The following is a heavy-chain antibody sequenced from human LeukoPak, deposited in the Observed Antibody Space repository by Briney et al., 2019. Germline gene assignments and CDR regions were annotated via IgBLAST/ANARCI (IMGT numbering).Heavy chain of an antibody. CDR3: AGHHPRNTVDF. J-gene: IGHJ4*02. D-gene: IGHD2-8*02. CDR1: GGSISSYY. Sequence: SETLSLTCTVSGGSISSYYWSWIRQPPGKGLEWIAYISDIGSINYNSSLKSRVTISLETSKNQFSLKLSSVTAADTAVYYCAGHHPRNTVDFWGQGTLVTVSS. V-gene: IGHV4-59*08. CDR2: ISDIGSI.